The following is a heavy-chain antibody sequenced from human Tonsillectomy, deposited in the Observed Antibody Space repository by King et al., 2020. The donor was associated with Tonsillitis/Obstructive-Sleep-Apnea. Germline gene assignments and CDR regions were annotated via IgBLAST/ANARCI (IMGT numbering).Heavy chain of an antibody. Sequence: VQLVESGGGLVEPGRSLRLSCTASGFTFGDYAMSWFRQAPGKGLEWLGLIRSKAYGVTTEYAASVKGRFTISRDDSKSIAYLQMNSLKTEDTAVYYCTRGGVVAAIGYAFDIWGQGTLVTVSS. CDR2: IRSKAYGVTT. D-gene: IGHD5-12*01. CDR1: GFTFGDYA. J-gene: IGHJ3*02. V-gene: IGHV3-49*03. CDR3: TRGGVVAAIGYAFDI.